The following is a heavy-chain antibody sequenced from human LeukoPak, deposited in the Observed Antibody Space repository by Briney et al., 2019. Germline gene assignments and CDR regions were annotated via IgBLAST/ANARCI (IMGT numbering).Heavy chain of an antibody. CDR3: ARAVAADFAFDI. V-gene: IGHV4-30-4*01. CDR1: GGSISSYY. D-gene: IGHD2-15*01. Sequence: SETLSLTCTVSGGSISSYYWSWIRQPPGKGLEWIGYIYYSGSTYYNPSLKSRVTISVDTSKNQFSLKLSSVTAADTAVYYCARAVAADFAFDIWGQGTMVTVSS. CDR2: IYYSGST. J-gene: IGHJ3*02.